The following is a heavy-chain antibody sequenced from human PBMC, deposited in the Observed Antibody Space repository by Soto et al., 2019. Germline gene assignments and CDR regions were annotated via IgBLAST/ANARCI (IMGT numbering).Heavy chain of an antibody. V-gene: IGHV1-24*01. Sequence: ASVKVSCKVSGYTLTELSMHWVRQAPGKGLEWMGGFDPEDGETIYAQKFQGRVTMTEDTSTDTAYMELSSLRSEDTAVYYCATVRNRDSSGYYYFDYWGQGTLVTVSS. J-gene: IGHJ4*02. CDR3: ATVRNRDSSGYYYFDY. CDR2: FDPEDGET. CDR1: GYTLTELS. D-gene: IGHD3-22*01.